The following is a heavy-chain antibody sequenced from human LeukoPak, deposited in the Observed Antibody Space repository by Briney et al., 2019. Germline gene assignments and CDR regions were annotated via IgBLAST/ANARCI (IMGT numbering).Heavy chain of an antibody. V-gene: IGHV3-30*04. CDR3: AREADAFDI. CDR2: ISQDVSNK. J-gene: IGHJ3*02. Sequence: GRSLRLSCAASGFSFNTYVMHWVRQAPGKGLEWVAGISQDVSNKYYADSVKGRFTISRDNSENTVYLQLNSLRLEDTAVYFRAREADAFDIWGQGTMVTVSS. CDR1: GFSFNTYV.